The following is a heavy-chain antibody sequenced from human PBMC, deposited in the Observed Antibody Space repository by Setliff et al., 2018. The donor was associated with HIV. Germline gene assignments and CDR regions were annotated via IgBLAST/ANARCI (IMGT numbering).Heavy chain of an antibody. CDR3: ARKVGGDFDY. Sequence: SETMSLTCVFYGGSFTHYYWTWIRQPPGKGLECIGEIDHSGSTNYNPSLKSRVTISVDTSKNQFSLKLNSMTAADTAVYFCARKVGGDFDYWGQGTLVTVSS. CDR2: IDHSGST. J-gene: IGHJ4*02. CDR1: GGSFTHYY. D-gene: IGHD4-17*01. V-gene: IGHV4-34*01.